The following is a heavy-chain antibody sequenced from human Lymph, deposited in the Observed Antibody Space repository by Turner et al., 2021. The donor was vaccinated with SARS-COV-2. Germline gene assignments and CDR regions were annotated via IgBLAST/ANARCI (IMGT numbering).Heavy chain of an antibody. CDR2: ITFTSSYI. J-gene: IGHJ4*02. V-gene: IGHV3-21*01. Sequence: EVQLVESGGGLVKPGGSLRLSCPASGFTCSSYSMNWVRQAPGKGWEWVSSITFTSSYIYYADSVKGRFTISRDNAKNSLYLQMNSLRAEDTAVYYCARGPPDFPYYFDYWGQGTLVTVSS. CDR3: ARGPPDFPYYFDY. D-gene: IGHD2-21*02. CDR1: GFTCSSYS.